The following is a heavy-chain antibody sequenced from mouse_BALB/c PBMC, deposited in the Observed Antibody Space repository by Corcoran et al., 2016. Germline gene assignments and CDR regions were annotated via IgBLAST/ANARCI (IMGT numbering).Heavy chain of an antibody. Sequence: EVQLQQSGAELVRPGALVKLSCKASGFNIKDYYMHGVKQRPEQGLEWIGWIDPENGNTIYDPKFQGKPSITAETSSNTTYLQLSSLTSEDTAVYYCAPPIPRITTVVATDFDYWGQGTTLTVSS. V-gene: IGHV14-1*02. CDR3: APPIPRITTVVATDFDY. CDR2: IDPENGNT. J-gene: IGHJ2*01. D-gene: IGHD1-1*01. CDR1: GFNIKDYY.